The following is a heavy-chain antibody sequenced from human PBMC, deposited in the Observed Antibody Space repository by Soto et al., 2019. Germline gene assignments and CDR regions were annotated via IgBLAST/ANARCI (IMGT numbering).Heavy chain of an antibody. CDR2: INPNSGGT. V-gene: IGHV1-2*02. Sequence: ASVKVSCKASGYTFTGYYLHWVRQAPGQGLEWMGWINPNSGGTNFAQKFEDRVTMTRDTSINTAYMELSRLRSDDTAVYYCARDPEDSGRYPPSGYFQHWGQDTLVTVSS. CDR3: ARDPEDSGRYPPSGYFQH. D-gene: IGHD1-26*01. CDR1: GYTFTGYY. J-gene: IGHJ1*01.